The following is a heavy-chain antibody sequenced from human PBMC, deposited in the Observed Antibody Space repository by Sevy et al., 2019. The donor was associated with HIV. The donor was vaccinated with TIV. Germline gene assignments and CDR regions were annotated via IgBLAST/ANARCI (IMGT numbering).Heavy chain of an antibody. J-gene: IGHJ6*02. CDR3: AKGDRTFYGLDV. Sequence: GESLKISCAASGFIFSTYTMTWVRQAPGKGLEWVSGISGSGGSTCYADSLKGRFTIFRDNSKNTVYLQMNSLRAEDTAVYYCAKGDRTFYGLDVWGQGTTVTVSS. D-gene: IGHD2-15*01. CDR1: GFIFSTYT. V-gene: IGHV3-23*01. CDR2: ISGSGGST.